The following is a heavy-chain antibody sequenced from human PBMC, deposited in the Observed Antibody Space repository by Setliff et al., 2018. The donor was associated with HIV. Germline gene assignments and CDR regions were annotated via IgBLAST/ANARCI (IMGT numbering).Heavy chain of an antibody. CDR3: AIGSSNWPHRPNNYYFDY. CDR2: INAGNGDT. V-gene: IGHV1-3*01. Sequence: ASVKVSCKASGDTFTTYAPHWVRQAPGQRLEWMGWINAGNGDTKSSQKFQGRVTITRDTSASTAYMELSSLRSEDTGVYYCAIGSSNWPHRPNNYYFDYWGQGTQVTGSS. J-gene: IGHJ4*02. D-gene: IGHD6-13*01. CDR1: GDTFTTYA.